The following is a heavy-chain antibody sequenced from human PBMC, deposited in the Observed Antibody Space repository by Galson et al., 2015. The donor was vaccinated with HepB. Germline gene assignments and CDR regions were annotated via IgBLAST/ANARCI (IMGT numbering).Heavy chain of an antibody. CDR2: IWYDGSNK. V-gene: IGHV3-33*01. CDR1: GFTFSSYG. D-gene: IGHD2-15*01. CDR3: ARDRPISDRAAAYFDY. J-gene: IGHJ4*02. Sequence: SLRLSCAASGFTFSSYGMHWVRQAPGKGLEWVAVIWYDGSNKYYADSVKGRFTISRDNSKNTLYLQMISLRAEGTAVYYCARDRPISDRAAAYFDYWGQGTLVTVSS.